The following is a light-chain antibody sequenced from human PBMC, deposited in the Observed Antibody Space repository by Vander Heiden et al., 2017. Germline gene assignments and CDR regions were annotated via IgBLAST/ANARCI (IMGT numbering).Light chain of an antibody. CDR1: QGIGNW. Sequence: DIQMTQPPSTLSASIGNRTTIPCPARQGIGNWLAWYQQKPGKSPKFLIYKASSLATGIPSRFSGSGSGTDFTLTISSLQPDDFATYFCQQYNTSSWTFGQGTKVEIK. V-gene: IGKV1-5*03. J-gene: IGKJ1*01. CDR3: QQYNTSSWT. CDR2: KAS.